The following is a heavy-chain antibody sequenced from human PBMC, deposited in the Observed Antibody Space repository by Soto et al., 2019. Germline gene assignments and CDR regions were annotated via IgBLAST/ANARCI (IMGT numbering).Heavy chain of an antibody. CDR2: IKQDGSET. Sequence: EVQLVESGGGLVQPGGSLRLSCAASGFTFSRFWMSWVRQAPGKGLEWVANIKQDGSETYYVDSVKGRFTISRDNAKNSLYLQMNSLSAEDAAVYYCARDYSSAWYYFDYWGQGTLVTVSS. CDR3: ARDYSSAWYYFDY. CDR1: GFTFSRFW. D-gene: IGHD6-19*01. J-gene: IGHJ4*02. V-gene: IGHV3-7*01.